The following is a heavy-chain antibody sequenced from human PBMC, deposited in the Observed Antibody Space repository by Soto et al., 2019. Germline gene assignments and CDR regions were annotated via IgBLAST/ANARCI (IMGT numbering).Heavy chain of an antibody. CDR3: ARDFAYFDS. CDR2: VYHTGRT. CDR1: GGSFKSGSYS. V-gene: IGHV4-61*01. Sequence: SETLSLTCTVSGGSFKSGSYSWSWIRQPPGKGLEWIGYVYHTGRTSYNPSLKSRVSISMDTSKNQFSLNLDSVTAADTAVYFCARDFAYFDSWSQGTLVTVSS. J-gene: IGHJ4*02. D-gene: IGHD3-3*01.